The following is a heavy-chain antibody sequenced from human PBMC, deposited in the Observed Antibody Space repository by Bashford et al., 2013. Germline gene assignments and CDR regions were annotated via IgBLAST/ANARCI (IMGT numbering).Heavy chain of an antibody. CDR2: IYPGDSGY. D-gene: IGHD3-16*02. CDR3: ARAHTRHKFDGDLSINLSFDGFDI. Sequence: VWVRQMPGKGLEWMGIIYPGDSGYQIPARPFQGHVTLSSDKSVSAAYLQWTSLRASDTAIYFCARAHTRHKFDGDLSINLSFDGFDIWGQGTLVTVSS. V-gene: IGHV5-51*01. J-gene: IGHJ3*02.